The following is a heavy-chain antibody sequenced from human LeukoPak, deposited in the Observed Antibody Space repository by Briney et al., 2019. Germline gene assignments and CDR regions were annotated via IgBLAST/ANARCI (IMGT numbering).Heavy chain of an antibody. V-gene: IGHV1-46*01. CDR3: AREYDQTYYFDY. CDR2: IWVSGGNT. Sequence: GASVRLSYKPSGYPFTSYSIHWVRQAPGQGLEYMGIIWVSGGNTNYPQKFQGRVTMTRDISTSTVFMDLDRLTSEDTAVYYCAREYDQTYYFDYWGLGTLVTVSS. CDR1: GYPFTSYS. D-gene: IGHD3-3*01. J-gene: IGHJ4*02.